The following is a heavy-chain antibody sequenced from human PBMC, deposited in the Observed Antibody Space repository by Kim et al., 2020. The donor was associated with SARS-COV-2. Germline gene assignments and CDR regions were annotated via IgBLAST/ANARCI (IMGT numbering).Heavy chain of an antibody. CDR3: ASDTVLYGLDV. V-gene: IGHV3-74*01. CDR1: GFTVTNYW. CDR2: IKSEGTGI. Sequence: GGSLRLSCAASGFTVTNYWMHWVRQAPGKGLVWVARIKSEGTGISYADSVKGRFTISRDNANNTLYLHMNNLRAEDTAVYYCASDTVLYGLDVWGQGTTVTVSS. J-gene: IGHJ6*02. D-gene: IGHD4-4*01.